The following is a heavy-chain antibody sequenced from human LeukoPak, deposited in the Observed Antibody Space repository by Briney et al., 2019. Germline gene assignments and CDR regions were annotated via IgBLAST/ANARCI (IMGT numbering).Heavy chain of an antibody. Sequence: GGSLRLSCAASGFTFSNYAMSWVRQAPGKGLEWVSSINGRGGSTYYADSVKGRFTISRDNSKNTLYLQMNSLRAEDTAVYYCARDSPPDIWGQGTMVTVSS. CDR2: INGRGGST. V-gene: IGHV3-23*01. J-gene: IGHJ3*02. CDR3: ARDSPPDI. CDR1: GFTFSNYA.